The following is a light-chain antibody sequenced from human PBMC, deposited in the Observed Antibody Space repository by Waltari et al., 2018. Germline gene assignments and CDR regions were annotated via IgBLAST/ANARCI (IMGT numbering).Light chain of an antibody. CDR2: GVN. J-gene: IGLJ2*01. V-gene: IGLV1-40*01. Sequence: QSVLTQPPSVSGAPGQRVTISCTGGGSNIGDGYEVLWYRPLPGKAPELLIYGVNNRPSGVPDRFFGSLSGTSASLAITGLQAEDEADYYCQSYDTSLSVVFGGGTKLTV. CDR1: GSNIGDGYE. CDR3: QSYDTSLSVV.